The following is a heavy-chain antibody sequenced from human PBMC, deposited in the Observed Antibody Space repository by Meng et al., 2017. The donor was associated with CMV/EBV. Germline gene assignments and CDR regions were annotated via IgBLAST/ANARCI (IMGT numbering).Heavy chain of an antibody. CDR2: IYHSGST. J-gene: IGHJ5*02. Sequence: GSLRLSCTVSGYSISSGYCWGWIRQPPGKGLEWIGSIYHSGSTYYNPSLKSRVTISVDTSKNQFSLKLSSVTAADTAVYYCARAFYDFWSGYSSFDPWGQGTLVTVSS. CDR1: GYSISSGYC. CDR3: ARAFYDFWSGYSSFDP. D-gene: IGHD3-3*01. V-gene: IGHV4-38-2*02.